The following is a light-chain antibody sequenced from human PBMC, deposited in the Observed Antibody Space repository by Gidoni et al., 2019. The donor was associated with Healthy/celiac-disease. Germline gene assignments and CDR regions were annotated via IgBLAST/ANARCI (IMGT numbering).Light chain of an antibody. J-gene: IGKJ1*01. CDR3: QQSYSTPPWT. Sequence: DIQPNQSPSSLSASVGDRVTITCRASQSISSYLNWYQQKPGKAPKLLIYAASSLQSGVPSRFSGSGSGTDFTLTISSLQPEDFATYYCQQSYSTPPWTFGQGTKVEIK. CDR2: AAS. V-gene: IGKV1-39*01. CDR1: QSISSY.